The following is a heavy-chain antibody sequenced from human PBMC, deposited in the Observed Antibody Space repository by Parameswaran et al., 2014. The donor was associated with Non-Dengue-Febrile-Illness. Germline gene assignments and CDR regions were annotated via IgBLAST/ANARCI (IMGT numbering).Heavy chain of an antibody. Sequence: WVRQAPGQGFEWMGWINPNSGGTYYAQKFQGGVTMTRDASVSTAYLELSGLTSDDTAVYYCARDRSGSYDSWGQGTLVTVSS. J-gene: IGHJ5*01. CDR3: ARDRSGSYDS. D-gene: IGHD1-26*01. CDR2: INPNSGGT. V-gene: IGHV1-2*02.